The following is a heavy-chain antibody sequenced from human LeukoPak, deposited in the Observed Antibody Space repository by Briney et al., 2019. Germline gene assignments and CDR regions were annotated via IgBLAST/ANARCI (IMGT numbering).Heavy chain of an antibody. D-gene: IGHD3-9*01. CDR2: IYYSGST. J-gene: IGHJ4*02. V-gene: IGHV4-31*03. Sequence: SETLSLTCTVSGGSISSGGYYWSWIRQHPGKGLEWIGYIYYSGSTYYNPSLKSRVTISVDTSKYQFSLKLSSVTAADTAVYYCAREKSYDILTGYYLDYWGQGTLVTVSS. CDR1: GGSISSGGYY. CDR3: AREKSYDILTGYYLDY.